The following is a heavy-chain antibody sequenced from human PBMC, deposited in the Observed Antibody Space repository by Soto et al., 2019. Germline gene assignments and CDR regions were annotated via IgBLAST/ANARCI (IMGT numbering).Heavy chain of an antibody. D-gene: IGHD3-3*02. CDR1: GGTFRTSA. J-gene: IGHJ6*01. CDR2: IMPVFPTP. CDR3: ARDKDRQQLGGNYYYIMDV. V-gene: IGHV1-69*12. Sequence: QVQLVQSGAEVKKPGSSVKVSCKTSGGTFRTSAISWVRQAPGQGLEWMGGIMPVFPTPDYAQKFQGRVTITADESTSTADMELSSRRSEDTAVYYCARDKDRQQLGGNYYYIMDVWGQGTTVTVSS.